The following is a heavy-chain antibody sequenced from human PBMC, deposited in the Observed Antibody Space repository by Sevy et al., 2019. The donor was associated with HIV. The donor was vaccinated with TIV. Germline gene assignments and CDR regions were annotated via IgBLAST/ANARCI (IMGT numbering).Heavy chain of an antibody. V-gene: IGHV3-7*01. D-gene: IGHD3-10*01. Sequence: GGSLRLSCAASGFTFSSYWMSWVRQAPGKGLEWVANIKQDGSEKYYVDSVKGRFTISRDNAKNSLYLQMNSLRAEDTAVYYGARGARGAVKYYFDYWGQGTLVTVSS. CDR3: ARGARGAVKYYFDY. CDR2: IKQDGSEK. J-gene: IGHJ4*02. CDR1: GFTFSSYW.